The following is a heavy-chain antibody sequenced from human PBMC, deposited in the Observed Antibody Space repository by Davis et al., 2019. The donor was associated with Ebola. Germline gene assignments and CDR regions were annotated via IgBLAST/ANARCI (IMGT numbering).Heavy chain of an antibody. D-gene: IGHD6-19*01. V-gene: IGHV3-30*03. J-gene: IGHJ1*01. CDR2: ISYVGSNK. CDR3: ARLSSGFLIAEYFQH. CDR1: GFTFSSYG. Sequence: GGSLRLSCAASGFTFSSYGMHWVRQAPGKGLEWVAVISYVGSNKYYADSVKGRFTISRDNSKNTLYLQMNSLRAEDTAVYYCARLSSGFLIAEYFQHWGKGTLVTVSS.